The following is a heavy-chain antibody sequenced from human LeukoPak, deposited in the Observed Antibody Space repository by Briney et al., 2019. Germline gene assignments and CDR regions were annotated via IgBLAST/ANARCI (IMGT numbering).Heavy chain of an antibody. D-gene: IGHD4-17*01. Sequence: SGGSLRLSCAASGFTFSSYSMNWVRQAPGKGLEWVSSISSSSSYIYYADSVKGRFTISRDNAKNSLYLQMNSLRAEDTAVYYCARDFSPAYDHGDYNTDDAFDIWGQGTMVTVSS. V-gene: IGHV3-21*01. J-gene: IGHJ3*02. CDR2: ISSSSSYI. CDR3: ARDFSPAYDHGDYNTDDAFDI. CDR1: GFTFSSYS.